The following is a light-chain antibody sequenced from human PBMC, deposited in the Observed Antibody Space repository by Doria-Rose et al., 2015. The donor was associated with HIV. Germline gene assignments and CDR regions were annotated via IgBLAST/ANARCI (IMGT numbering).Light chain of an antibody. CDR1: QSISTY. CDR3: QQSYSIPYT. V-gene: IGKV1-39*01. CDR2: GAT. Sequence: SPSSLSASVGDRVTITCRASQSISTYLNWYQQKPGKAPKLLIYGATNLQSGVPSRLSGGGSGTDFTLTISSLQPEDFATYYRQQSYSIPYTFGQGTKVEIK. J-gene: IGKJ2*01.